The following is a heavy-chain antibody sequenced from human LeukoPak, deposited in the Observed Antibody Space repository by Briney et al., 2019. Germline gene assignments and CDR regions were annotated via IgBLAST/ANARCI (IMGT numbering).Heavy chain of an antibody. CDR1: GYTFTGYY. V-gene: IGHV1-2*02. J-gene: IGHJ4*02. CDR2: ISPNSGGT. CDR3: ARARTYYDILTGYYPLYYFDY. D-gene: IGHD3-9*01. Sequence: ASVKVSCKASGYTFTGYYMHWVRQAPGQGLEWMGWISPNSGGTNYAQKFQGRVTMTRDTSISTAYMELSRLRSDDTAVYYCARARTYYDILTGYYPLYYFDYWGQGTLVTVSS.